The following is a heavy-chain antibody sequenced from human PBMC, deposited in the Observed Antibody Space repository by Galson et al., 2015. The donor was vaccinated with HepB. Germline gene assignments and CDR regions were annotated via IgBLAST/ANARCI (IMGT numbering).Heavy chain of an antibody. CDR2: IDPSDSYT. D-gene: IGHD3-10*01. J-gene: IGHJ3*02. CDR3: ARHSPSGRQYYYGSGSYITLNDAFDI. Sequence: QSGAEVKKPGESLRISCKGSGYSFTSYWISWVRQMPGKGLEWMGRIDPSDSYTNYSPSFQGHVTISADKSISTAYLQWSSLKASDTAMYYCARHSPSGRQYYYGSGSYITLNDAFDIWGQGTMVTVSS. V-gene: IGHV5-10-1*01. CDR1: GYSFTSYW.